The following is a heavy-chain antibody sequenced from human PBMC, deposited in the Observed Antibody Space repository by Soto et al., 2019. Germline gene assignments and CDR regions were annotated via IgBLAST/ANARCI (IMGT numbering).Heavy chain of an antibody. V-gene: IGHV3-15*01. J-gene: IGHJ4*02. D-gene: IGHD1-20*01. Sequence: VQLVESGGGSVKPGGSLRLSCAASGFTFSNGWMGWVRQAPGKGLEWVGRTKSKNDGGTTDYAAPVKGRFAISRDDSRNTFFLKMNSLKTEDTAVYYCTTARGIPLRPLFDFGGQETLVPFSS. CDR3: TTARGIPLRPLFDF. CDR2: TKSKNDGGTT. CDR1: GFTFSNGW.